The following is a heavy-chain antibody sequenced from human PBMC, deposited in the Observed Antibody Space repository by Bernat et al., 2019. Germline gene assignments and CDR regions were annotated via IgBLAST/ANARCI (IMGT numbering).Heavy chain of an antibody. CDR2: ISAYNGNT. V-gene: IGHV1-18*04. CDR3: ARGGPSSGRPYYYCMDV. J-gene: IGHJ6*03. Sequence: QVQLVQSGAEVKKPGASVKVSCKASGYTFTSYGISWVRQSPGQGLEWMGWISAYNGNTNYAQKLQGRVTMTTDPSKSTAYMELRSLRSDDTAVYYCARGGPSSGRPYYYCMDVWGKGTTVTVSS. CDR1: GYTFTSYG. D-gene: IGHD3-3*01.